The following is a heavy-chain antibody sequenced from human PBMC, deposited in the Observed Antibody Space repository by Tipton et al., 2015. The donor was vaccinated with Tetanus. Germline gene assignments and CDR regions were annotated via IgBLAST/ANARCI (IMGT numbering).Heavy chain of an antibody. Sequence: SLRLSCAASGFRFSDYGAHWVRQAPGKGLEWVAAISYGGDNLHYADSIKGRFTISRDSPTTTVYLQMNSLTSDDTAVYYCARDRTGHYTTDYWGRRTLVTVSS. V-gene: IGHV3-30*03. CDR2: ISYGGDNL. CDR3: ARDRTGHYTTDY. D-gene: IGHD3/OR15-3a*01. CDR1: GFRFSDYG. J-gene: IGHJ4*02.